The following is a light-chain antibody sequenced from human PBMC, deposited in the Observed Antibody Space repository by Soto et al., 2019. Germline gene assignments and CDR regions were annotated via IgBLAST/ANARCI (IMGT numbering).Light chain of an antibody. Sequence: QSVLTQPPSASGTPGQRVTISCSGSSSNIGSNTVNWYQQLPGTAPKLLIYSNNQRPSGVPDRFSGSKSGTSASLAISGLQSDYEADYYCAAWDDSLNGWVFGGGTKLTVL. CDR3: AAWDDSLNGWV. J-gene: IGLJ3*02. CDR1: SSNIGSNT. CDR2: SNN. V-gene: IGLV1-44*01.